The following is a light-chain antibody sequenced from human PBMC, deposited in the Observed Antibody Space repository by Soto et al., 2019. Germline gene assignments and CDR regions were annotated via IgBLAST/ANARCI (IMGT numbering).Light chain of an antibody. CDR1: QGISSA. CDR3: QHYGTSFA. CDR2: DAS. V-gene: IGKV1-13*02. J-gene: IGKJ5*01. Sequence: IQMTQSPSSLSASVEDRVTITCRASQGISSALAWYQQKPGKAPKLLIYDASSLESGVPSRFSGSGSGTDFTLTISRLEPEDFAVYYCQHYGTSFAFGPGTRLEI.